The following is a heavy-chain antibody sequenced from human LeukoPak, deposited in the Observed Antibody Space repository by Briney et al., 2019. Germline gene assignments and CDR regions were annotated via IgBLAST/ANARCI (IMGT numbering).Heavy chain of an antibody. CDR3: AKRVYDILTGYYNYYYYMDV. D-gene: IGHD3-9*01. Sequence: GRSLRLSCAASGFTFSSYGMHWVRQAPGKGLEWVAVISYDGSNKYYADSVKGRFTISRDNSKNTLYLQMNSLRAEDTAVYYCAKRVYDILTGYYNYYYYMDVWGKGTTVTVSS. CDR2: ISYDGSNK. CDR1: GFTFSSYG. J-gene: IGHJ6*03. V-gene: IGHV3-30*18.